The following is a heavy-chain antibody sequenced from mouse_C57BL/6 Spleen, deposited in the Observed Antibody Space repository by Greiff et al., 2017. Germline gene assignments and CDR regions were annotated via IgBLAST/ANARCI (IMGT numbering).Heavy chain of an antibody. J-gene: IGHJ1*03. V-gene: IGHV1-66*01. D-gene: IGHD2-3*01. CDR1: GYSFTSYY. Sequence: VQLQQSGPELVKPGASVKISCKASGYSFTSYYIHWVKQRPGQGLEGIGWIYPGSGNTKYTEKFKGKATLTADTSSSTAYMQLSSLTSEDSAVYYCARGIYDGYYDWYFDVWGTGTTVTVSS. CDR3: ARGIYDGYYDWYFDV. CDR2: IYPGSGNT.